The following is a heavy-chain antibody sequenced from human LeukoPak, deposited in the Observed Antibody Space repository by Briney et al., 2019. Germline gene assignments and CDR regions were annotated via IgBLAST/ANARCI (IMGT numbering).Heavy chain of an antibody. Sequence: SETLSLTCTVSSGSIRSYLWAWIRQPAGKTLEWIGRVYSTGDTDYNPSLKSRVTMSIDTSKNQFSLNLRSVTTADTAFYYCARNGYTKSWTHLDYWGQGILVSVSS. CDR2: VYSTGDT. J-gene: IGHJ4*02. CDR1: SGSIRSYL. D-gene: IGHD3/OR15-3a*01. V-gene: IGHV4-4*07. CDR3: ARNGYTKSWTHLDY.